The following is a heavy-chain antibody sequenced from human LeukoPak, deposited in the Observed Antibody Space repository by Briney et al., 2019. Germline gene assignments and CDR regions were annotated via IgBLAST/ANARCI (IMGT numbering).Heavy chain of an antibody. CDR3: ARRRGGSGSYYFDH. Sequence: SGPTLLKPTQTLTLTCSFSGFAVGTRGVGGGWVRQPPGKALEWLSLIYWDDNKPYSPSLKSRLTITNDTSKNQVVLTMTNMDPVDTATYYCARRRGGSGSYYFDHWGQGILVTVSS. CDR2: IYWDDNK. J-gene: IGHJ4*02. D-gene: IGHD3-10*01. CDR1: GFAVGTRGVG. V-gene: IGHV2-5*02.